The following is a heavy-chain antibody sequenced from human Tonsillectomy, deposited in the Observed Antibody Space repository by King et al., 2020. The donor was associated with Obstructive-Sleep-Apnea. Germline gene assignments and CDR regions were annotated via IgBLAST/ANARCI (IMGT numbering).Heavy chain of an antibody. CDR3: ARYLADYYDNNGYYHTFSFYFAY. D-gene: IGHD3-22*01. Sequence: VQLVESGGGVVQPGRSLRLSCAASGFTFSTYAMHWVRQAPGKGLEWVAVISFDGNNKYYTDSVKGRFTISRDNSKNTLYLQMNSLKTEDTAVYYCARYLADYYDNNGYYHTFSFYFAYWGQGTLVTVSS. J-gene: IGHJ4*02. V-gene: IGHV3-30*04. CDR2: ISFDGNNK. CDR1: GFTFSTYA.